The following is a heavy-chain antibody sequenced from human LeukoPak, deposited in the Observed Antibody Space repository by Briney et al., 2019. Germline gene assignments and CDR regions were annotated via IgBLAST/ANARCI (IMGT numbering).Heavy chain of an antibody. CDR1: GGSISSYY. CDR2: IYTSGST. CDR3: ARVSLLDTLRYYGMDV. Sequence: ASETLSLTCTVSGGSISSYYWSWIRQPAGKGLEWIGRIYTSGSTNYNPSLKSRVTMSVDTSKNQFSLKLSSVTAADTAVYYCARVSLLDTLRYYGMDVWGQGTTVTVSS. J-gene: IGHJ6*02. V-gene: IGHV4-4*07. D-gene: IGHD4-17*01.